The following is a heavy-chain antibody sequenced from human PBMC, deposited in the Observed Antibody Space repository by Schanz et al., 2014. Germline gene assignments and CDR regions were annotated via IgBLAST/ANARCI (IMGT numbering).Heavy chain of an antibody. J-gene: IGHJ4*02. D-gene: IGHD6-6*01. Sequence: QVQLVESGGGVVRPGRSLRLSCATSGFTFSDYYMTWIRQAPGKGLEWVSSISSTSSYIFYADSVKGRFTISRDNAKNSLYLQMNSLRAEDTAVYYCVPMSIAAHWGQGTLVTVSS. CDR3: VPMSIAAH. CDR1: GFTFSDYY. CDR2: ISSTSSYI. V-gene: IGHV3-11*06.